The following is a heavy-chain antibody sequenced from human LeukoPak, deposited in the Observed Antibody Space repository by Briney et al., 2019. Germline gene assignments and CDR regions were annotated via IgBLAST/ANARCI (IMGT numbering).Heavy chain of an antibody. CDR1: GFNFSTYA. CDR2: ISGSGTST. Sequence: GGSLRLSCAASGFNFSTYAMSWVRQAPGKGLEWVSGISGSGTSTYYADFVQGRFTISRDNSNNTVFLQMDSLRAGETAVYHCAKVVTTFDWLSKGFDSWGQGTLVTVSS. CDR3: AKVVTTFDWLSKGFDS. J-gene: IGHJ4*02. V-gene: IGHV3-23*01. D-gene: IGHD3-9*01.